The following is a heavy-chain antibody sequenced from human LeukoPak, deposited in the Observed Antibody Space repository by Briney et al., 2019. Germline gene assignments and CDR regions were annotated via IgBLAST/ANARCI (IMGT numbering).Heavy chain of an antibody. J-gene: IGHJ3*02. D-gene: IGHD1-26*01. V-gene: IGHV3-30*02. Sequence: GGSLRLSCAASGFTFSSYGMHWVRQAPGKGLEWVAFIRYDGSNKYYADSVKGRFTISRDNSKNTLYLQMNSLRAEDTAVYYCAKDEGGSYGVTPPDAFDIWGQGTMVTVSS. CDR2: IRYDGSNK. CDR1: GFTFSSYG. CDR3: AKDEGGSYGVTPPDAFDI.